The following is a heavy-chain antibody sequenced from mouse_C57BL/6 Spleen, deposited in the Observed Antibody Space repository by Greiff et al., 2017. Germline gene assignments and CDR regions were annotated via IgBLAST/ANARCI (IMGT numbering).Heavy chain of an antibody. D-gene: IGHD1-1*01. CDR3: ARVLLRFMDY. CDR1: GYSITSGYY. V-gene: IGHV3-6*01. Sequence: EVQLVESGPGLVKPSQSLSLTCSVTGYSITSGYYWNWIRQFPGNKLEWMGYISYDGSNNYNPSLKNRISITRDTSKNQFFLKLNSVTTEDTATYYCARVLLRFMDYWGQGTSVTVSS. CDR2: ISYDGSN. J-gene: IGHJ4*01.